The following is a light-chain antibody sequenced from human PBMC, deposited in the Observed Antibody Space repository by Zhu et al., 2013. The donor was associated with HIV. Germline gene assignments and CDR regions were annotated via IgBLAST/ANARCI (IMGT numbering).Light chain of an antibody. CDR2: AAS. Sequence: DIQMTQSPSTLSASVGDRVTITCRASQNINTWLAWYQKKPGTAPKVLIYAASSLISGVPSRFSGSGSETEFTLTVSNLQAEDFATYYCQQYNTSPLTFGGGTKLEI. V-gene: IGKV1-5*01. J-gene: IGKJ4*01. CDR3: QQYNTSPLT. CDR1: QNINTW.